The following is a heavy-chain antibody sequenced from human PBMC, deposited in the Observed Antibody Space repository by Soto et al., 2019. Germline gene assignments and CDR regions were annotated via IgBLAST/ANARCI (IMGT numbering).Heavy chain of an antibody. D-gene: IGHD3-22*01. CDR3: ASATFYYGSSAYYYGYYFDY. CDR1: GGSISSYY. J-gene: IGHJ4*02. CDR2: IYYSGST. Sequence: PSETLSLTCTVSGGSISSYYWSWIRQPPGKGLEWIGYIYYSGSTNYNPSLKSRVTISVDTSKNQFSLKLGSVTAADTAVYYCASATFYYGSSAYYYGYYFDYWGQGTLVTVS. V-gene: IGHV4-59*08.